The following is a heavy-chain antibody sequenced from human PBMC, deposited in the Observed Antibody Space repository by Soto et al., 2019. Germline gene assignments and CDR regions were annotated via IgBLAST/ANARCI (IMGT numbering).Heavy chain of an antibody. Sequence: QVQLQQWGAGLLKPSETLSLTCAVYGGSFSGYYWSWIRQPPGKGLEWIGEINHSGSTNYNPSLKSRVTISVDTSKNQFSLKLNSVTAADTAVYYCATGNGYGGSYFDYWGQGTLVTVSS. CDR3: ATGNGYGGSYFDY. CDR1: GGSFSGYY. D-gene: IGHD2-15*01. CDR2: INHSGST. J-gene: IGHJ4*02. V-gene: IGHV4-34*01.